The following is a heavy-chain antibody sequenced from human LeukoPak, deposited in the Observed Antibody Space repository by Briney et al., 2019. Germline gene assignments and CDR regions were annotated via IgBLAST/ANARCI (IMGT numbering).Heavy chain of an antibody. J-gene: IGHJ4*02. CDR3: ARDRSGSSYLDY. CDR1: GGSISTIPLY. D-gene: IGHD1-26*01. V-gene: IGHV4-39*07. CDR2: IFDTGST. Sequence: SETLSLTCTVSGGSISTIPLYWGWIRQPPGKGLEWIGSIFDTGSTYDNPSLKSRVTISVDTSKKQFSLKLSSVTAADTAVYYCARDRSGSSYLDYWGQGTLVTVSS.